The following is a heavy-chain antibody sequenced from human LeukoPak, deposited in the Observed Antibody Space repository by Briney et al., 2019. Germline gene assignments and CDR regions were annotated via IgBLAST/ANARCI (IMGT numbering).Heavy chain of an antibody. CDR1: GGSISSYY. D-gene: IGHD6-19*01. V-gene: IGHV4-59*08. J-gene: IGHJ4*02. CDR3: AITTDSSGSYYFDY. CDR2: IYYGGST. Sequence: PSETLSLTCTVSGGSISSYYWSWIRQPPGKGLEWIGYIYYGGSTNYNPSLKSRVTISVDTSKNQFSLKLSSVTAADTAVYYCAITTDSSGSYYFDYWGQGTLVTVSS.